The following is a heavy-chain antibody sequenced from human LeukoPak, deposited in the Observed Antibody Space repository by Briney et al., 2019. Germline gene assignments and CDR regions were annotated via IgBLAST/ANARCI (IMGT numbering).Heavy chain of an antibody. V-gene: IGHV4-34*01. CDR2: INHSGST. J-gene: IGHJ4*02. CDR1: GGSFSGYY. Sequence: PSETLSLTCAVYGGSFSGYYWSWIRQPPGKGLEWIGEINHSGSTNYNPSLKSRVTISVDTSKNQFSLKLSSVTAADTAVYYCARHEASAVYYDFWSGYYSNLFDYWGQGTLVTVSS. D-gene: IGHD3-3*01. CDR3: ARHEASAVYYDFWSGYYSNLFDY.